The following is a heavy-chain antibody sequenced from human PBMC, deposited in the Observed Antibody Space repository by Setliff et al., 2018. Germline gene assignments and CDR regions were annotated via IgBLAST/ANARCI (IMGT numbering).Heavy chain of an antibody. V-gene: IGHV4-34*01. J-gene: IGHJ4*02. Sequence: SETLSLTCAVYGGSFSGYYWSWIRQPPGKGLEWIGEINHSGSTNYNPSLKSRVTISVDTSKNQFSLKLSSVTAADTAVYYCARVPKEYQLLLYFDYWGQGTLVTVS. CDR2: INHSGST. CDR3: ARVPKEYQLLLYFDY. D-gene: IGHD2-2*01. CDR1: GGSFSGYY.